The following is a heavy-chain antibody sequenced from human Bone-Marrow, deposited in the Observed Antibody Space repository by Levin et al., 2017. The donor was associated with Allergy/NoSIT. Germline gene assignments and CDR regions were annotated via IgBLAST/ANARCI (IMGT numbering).Heavy chain of an antibody. CDR1: GYTFTSYY. V-gene: IGHV1-46*01. D-gene: IGHD2-2*01. CDR3: ARAGPKGYCSSTSCFKVNWFDP. J-gene: IGHJ5*02. CDR2: INPSGGST. Sequence: ASVKVSCKASGYTFTSYYMHWVRQAPGQGLEWMGIINPSGGSTSYAQKFQGRVTMTRDTSTSTVYMELSSLRSEDTAVYYCARAGPKGYCSSTSCFKVNWFDPWGQGTLVTVSS.